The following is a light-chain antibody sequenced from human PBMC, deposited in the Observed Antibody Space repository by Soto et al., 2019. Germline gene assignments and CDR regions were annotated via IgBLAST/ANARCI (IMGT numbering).Light chain of an antibody. CDR3: AAWDDSLSGHWV. Sequence: QSVLTQPPSASGTPGQRVTISCSGSSSNIGSNYVYWYQQLPGTAPKLLIYRNNQRPSGVPDRFSGSKSGTSASLAISGLRSEDKADYYCAAWDDSLSGHWVFGGGTKVTVL. CDR2: RNN. J-gene: IGLJ3*02. CDR1: SSNIGSNY. V-gene: IGLV1-47*01.